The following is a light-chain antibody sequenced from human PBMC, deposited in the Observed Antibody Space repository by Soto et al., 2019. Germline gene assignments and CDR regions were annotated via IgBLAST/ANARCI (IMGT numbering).Light chain of an antibody. CDR1: QSIGSY. V-gene: IGKV1-39*01. Sequence: DIRMTQSPSSLSASVGDRVTITCRASQSIGSYFNWYQQKPGKAPKLLIYAASALESGVPSRFSGSGSGTDFTLTISSLQPGDFATDYCQQSYSTPWTFGQGTKVEVK. CDR3: QQSYSTPWT. J-gene: IGKJ1*01. CDR2: AAS.